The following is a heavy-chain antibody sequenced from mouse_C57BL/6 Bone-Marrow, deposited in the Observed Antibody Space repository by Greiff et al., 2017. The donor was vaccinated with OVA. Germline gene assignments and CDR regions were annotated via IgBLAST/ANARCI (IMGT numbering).Heavy chain of an antibody. CDR1: GYTFTDYY. J-gene: IGHJ2*01. CDR2: IYPGSGNT. V-gene: IGHV1-76*01. CDR3: ARSRWLLLNYFDY. Sequence: QVQLQQSGAELVRPGASVKLSCKASGYTFTDYYINWVKRRPGQGLEWIARIYPGSGNTYYNEKFKGKATLTAEISSSTAYMQLSSLTSEDSAVYFCARSRWLLLNYFDYWGQGTTLTVSS. D-gene: IGHD2-3*01.